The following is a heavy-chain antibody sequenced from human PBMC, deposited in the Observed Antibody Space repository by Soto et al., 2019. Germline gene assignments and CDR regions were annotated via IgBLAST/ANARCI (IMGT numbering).Heavy chain of an antibody. Sequence: QVQLVESGGGVVQPGRSLRLSCAASGFTFSSYAMHWVRQAPGKGLEWVAVISYDGSNKYYADSVKGRFTISRDNSKNTLYLQMNSLRAEDTVVYYCARDPLLGTVMVLWYFDLWGRGTLVTVSS. CDR1: GFTFSSYA. CDR3: ARDPLLGTVMVLWYFDL. CDR2: ISYDGSNK. D-gene: IGHD5-18*01. J-gene: IGHJ2*01. V-gene: IGHV3-30-3*01.